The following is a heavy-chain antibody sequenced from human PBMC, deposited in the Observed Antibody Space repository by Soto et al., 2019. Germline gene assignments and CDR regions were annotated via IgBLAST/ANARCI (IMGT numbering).Heavy chain of an antibody. Sequence: EVQLLESGGGLVQPGGSLRLSCAASGFTFSSYAMSWVRQAPGKGLEWVSAISGSGGSTYYADSVKGRFTISRDNSKNTLYLQMNSLSAEDTDVYYCANGGEAVAGRPDALDIWGQGTMVTVSS. CDR1: GFTFSSYA. D-gene: IGHD6-19*01. V-gene: IGHV3-23*01. CDR2: ISGSGGST. CDR3: ANGGEAVAGRPDALDI. J-gene: IGHJ3*02.